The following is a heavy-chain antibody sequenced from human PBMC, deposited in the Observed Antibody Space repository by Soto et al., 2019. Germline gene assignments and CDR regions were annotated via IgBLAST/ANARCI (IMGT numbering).Heavy chain of an antibody. CDR1: GGTFNNYP. CDR2: SIPIFGTA. CDR3: ARGRGYSGDDHYYYFDMDV. J-gene: IGHJ6*02. Sequence: SVKVSFKASGGTFNNYPITWVRQAPGEGLEWMGGSIPIFGTANYAQRFQGRVTISVDESTSTAYMELSSLRSEDTAVYYCARGRGYSGDDHYYYFDMDVWGQGTTVTVSS. V-gene: IGHV1-69*13. D-gene: IGHD5-12*01.